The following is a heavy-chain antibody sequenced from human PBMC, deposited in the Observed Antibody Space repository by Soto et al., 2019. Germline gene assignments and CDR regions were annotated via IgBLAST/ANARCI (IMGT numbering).Heavy chain of an antibody. V-gene: IGHV1-69*01. CDR1: GGTFSSYA. CDR2: IIPIFGTA. CDR3: ARGPLYCSGGSCHYYYYGMDV. D-gene: IGHD2-15*01. J-gene: IGHJ6*02. Sequence: QVQLVQSGAEVKKPGSSVKVSCKASGGTFSSYAISWVRQAPGQGLEWMGGIIPIFGTANYAQKFQGRVTITADESTSTAYMELSSLRSEDPAVYSCARGPLYCSGGSCHYYYYGMDVWGQGTTVTVSS.